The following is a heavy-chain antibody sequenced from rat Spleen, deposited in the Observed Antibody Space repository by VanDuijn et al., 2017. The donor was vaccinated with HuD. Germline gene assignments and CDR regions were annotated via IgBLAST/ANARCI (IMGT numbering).Heavy chain of an antibody. D-gene: IGHD1-3*01. Sequence: EMHLVESGGGLVQPGRSLKLSCAASGFTFSNYDMAWVRQAPTKGLEWVTSISRRSDRTYYRDSVKGRFTVSRDNAKSTLYLQMDSLRSEDTATYYCARHELSHFFDDWGQGVMVTVSS. CDR3: ARHELSHFFDD. CDR1: GFTFSNYD. V-gene: IGHV5-25*01. J-gene: IGHJ2*01. CDR2: ISRRSDRT.